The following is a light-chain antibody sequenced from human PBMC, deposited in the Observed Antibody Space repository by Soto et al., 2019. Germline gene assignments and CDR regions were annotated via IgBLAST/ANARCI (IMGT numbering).Light chain of an antibody. CDR2: DAS. CDR3: QQYERPPFA. V-gene: IGKV3-20*01. J-gene: IGKJ2*01. CDR1: QRVSNSY. Sequence: EIVLKQSPGTLSLSPGDRATLSCRASQRVSNSYLAWYQQKPGQAPRLLIYDASTRAAGVPDRVTGGGSGTDFTLTISALEPEDFALYFCQQYERPPFAFGQGTRLEI.